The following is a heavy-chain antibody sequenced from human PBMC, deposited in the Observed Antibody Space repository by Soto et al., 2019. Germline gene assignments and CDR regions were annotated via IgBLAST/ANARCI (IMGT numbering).Heavy chain of an antibody. Sequence: SETLSLTCTVSGGSISGYYWSWIRQPPGKGPEWIGYIFYGGSTNHNPSLNGRVTMSVDTSKNYFSLRLSSVTAADTAVYYCARSGNSNGLVFDYWGQGTVVTVAS. J-gene: IGHJ4*02. CDR2: IFYGGST. CDR1: GGSISGYY. V-gene: IGHV4-59*01. CDR3: ARSGNSNGLVFDY. D-gene: IGHD5-18*01.